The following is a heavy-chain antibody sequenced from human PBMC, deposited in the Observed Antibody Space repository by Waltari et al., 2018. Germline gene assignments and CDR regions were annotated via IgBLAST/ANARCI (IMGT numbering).Heavy chain of an antibody. CDR1: GFTFTVYA. CDR2: IRKKGSGGAT. D-gene: IGHD5-12*01. J-gene: IGHJ4*02. CDR3: TRGYSSSALLEF. Sequence: EVQLVESGGGLVQPGRSLRLSCTASGFTFTVYAMSWFRQAPGKGLDWGGVIRKKGSGGATEYAASVIGRFTISRDDSKSIAYLQMNSLNTDDTAVYFCTRGYSSSALLEFWGQGTLVTVSS. V-gene: IGHV3-49*03.